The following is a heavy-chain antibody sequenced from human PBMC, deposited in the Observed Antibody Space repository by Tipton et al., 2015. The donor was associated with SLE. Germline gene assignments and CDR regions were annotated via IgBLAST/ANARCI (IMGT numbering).Heavy chain of an antibody. CDR1: GGSISSGGYY. CDR3: ARTAGRSVKLWYFDL. CDR2: IYYGGTI. J-gene: IGHJ2*01. D-gene: IGHD5-18*01. Sequence: TLSLTCNVSGGSISSGGYYWSWIRQHPGKGLEWIGHIYYGGTIYYNPSLKSRVTMSIDTSKNQFSLKLSSVTDVDTAVYYCARTAGRSVKLWYFDLWGRGTLVTVSS. V-gene: IGHV4-31*03.